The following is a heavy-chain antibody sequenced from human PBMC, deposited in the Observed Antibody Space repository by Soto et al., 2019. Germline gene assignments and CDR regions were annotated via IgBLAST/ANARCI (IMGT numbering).Heavy chain of an antibody. CDR3: ARDQGSYDFWSGYSPAHYYYYGMDV. CDR2: IIPIFGTA. J-gene: IGHJ6*02. CDR1: GGTFSSYA. D-gene: IGHD3-3*01. V-gene: IGHV1-69*13. Sequence: SVKVSCKASGGTFSSYAISWVRQAPGQGLEWMGGIIPIFGTANYAQKFQGRVAITADESTSTAYMELSSLRSEDTAVYYCARDQGSYDFWSGYSPAHYYYYGMDVWGQGTTATVSS.